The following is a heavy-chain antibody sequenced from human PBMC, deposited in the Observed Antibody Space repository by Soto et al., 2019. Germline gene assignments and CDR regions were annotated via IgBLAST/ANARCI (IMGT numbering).Heavy chain of an antibody. D-gene: IGHD1-7*01. CDR2: LSRSGGAT. CDR1: GFNTRFYS. J-gene: IGHJ5*02. Sequence: GGSLRLSCTASGFNTRFYSMSWVRQTPGKGLEWVAALSRSGGATYYADSVRGRFTITRDASKDTSFLQMSNLRAEDTALYYCSKGEMSTIRNSFDPWGQGTLVTVSS. V-gene: IGHV3-23*01. CDR3: SKGEMSTIRNSFDP.